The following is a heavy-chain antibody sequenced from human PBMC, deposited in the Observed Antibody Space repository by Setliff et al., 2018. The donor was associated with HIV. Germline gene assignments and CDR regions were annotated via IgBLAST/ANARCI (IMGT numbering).Heavy chain of an antibody. D-gene: IGHD2-15*01. CDR2: IYWDDDK. CDR1: GFSLTTTAVG. J-gene: IGHJ5*02. Sequence: GSGPTLVNPTQTLTLTCTFSGFSLTTTAVGVGWIRQPPGKALEWLAVIYWDDDKRYSPSLKSRLTITKDTSKNQVVLTMTNMDPVDTATYYCAHEPPQSGARWFDPWGQGTLVTVSS. V-gene: IGHV2-5*02. CDR3: AHEPPQSGARWFDP.